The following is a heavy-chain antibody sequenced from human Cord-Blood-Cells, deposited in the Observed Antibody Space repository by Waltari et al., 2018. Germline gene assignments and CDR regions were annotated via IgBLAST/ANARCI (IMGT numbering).Heavy chain of an antibody. J-gene: IGHJ3*02. V-gene: IGHV3-33*01. CDR2: IWYGGSNK. CDR3: ARDRGDAFDI. CDR1: GFTFSSYG. D-gene: IGHD7-27*01. Sequence: QVQLVESGGGVVQPGRSLRLSCAASGFTFSSYGMHWVRQAPGKGREWVAVIWYGGSNKYYADSVKGRFTISRDNSKNTLYLQMNSLRAEDTAVYYCARDRGDAFDIWGQGTMVTVSS.